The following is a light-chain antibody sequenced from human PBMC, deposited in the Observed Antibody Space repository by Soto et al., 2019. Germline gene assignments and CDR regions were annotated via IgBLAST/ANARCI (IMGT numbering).Light chain of an antibody. CDR1: QGISNW. Sequence: DIQMTQSPLFVSASVGDRVTITCRASQGISNWLAWYQQKPGKAPKLLIYSASSLESGVPSRLGGSGSGTDFTLTITSLQPEDFANYYCQQVINFPLSFGGGTKVEIK. J-gene: IGKJ4*01. CDR3: QQVINFPLS. CDR2: SAS. V-gene: IGKV1-12*01.